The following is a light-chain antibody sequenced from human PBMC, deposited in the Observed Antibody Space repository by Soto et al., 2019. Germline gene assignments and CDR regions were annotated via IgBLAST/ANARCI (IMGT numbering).Light chain of an antibody. V-gene: IGLV2-14*01. Sequence: QSALTQSASVSGSPGQSITISCTGTSSDVGGYHYVSLYQQHPGKAPKLIIYDVSNRPSGVSTRFSGSKSGNTASLTIAGLQAEDGAYYSCSSYTSTNSWVFGGGTQLTV. CDR2: DVS. CDR1: SSDVGGYHY. CDR3: SSYTSTNSWV. J-gene: IGLJ3*02.